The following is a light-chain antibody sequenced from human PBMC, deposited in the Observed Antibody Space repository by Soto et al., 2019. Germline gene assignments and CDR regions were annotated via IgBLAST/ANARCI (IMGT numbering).Light chain of an antibody. Sequence: QSVLTQSPSASASLGASVKLTCTLSSEQSSYAIAWHQQQPEKGPRYLMKLNSDGSHSKGDGIPDRFSGSSSGAERYLTISSLQSEDEADYYCQTWGTGVVFGGGTQLTAL. CDR1: SEQSSYA. CDR3: QTWGTGVV. CDR2: LNSDGSH. J-gene: IGLJ2*01. V-gene: IGLV4-69*01.